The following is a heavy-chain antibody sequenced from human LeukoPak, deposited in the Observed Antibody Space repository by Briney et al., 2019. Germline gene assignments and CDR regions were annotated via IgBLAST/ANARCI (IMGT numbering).Heavy chain of an antibody. CDR1: GGSISSYY. CDR3: ASSRWLKA. D-gene: IGHD5-24*01. CDR2: INHSGST. Sequence: SETLSLTCTVSGGSISSYYWSWIRQPPGKGLEWIGEINHSGSTNYNPSLKSRVTISVDTSKNQFSLKLSSVTAADTAVYYCASSRWLKAWGQGTLVTVSS. J-gene: IGHJ5*02. V-gene: IGHV4-34*01.